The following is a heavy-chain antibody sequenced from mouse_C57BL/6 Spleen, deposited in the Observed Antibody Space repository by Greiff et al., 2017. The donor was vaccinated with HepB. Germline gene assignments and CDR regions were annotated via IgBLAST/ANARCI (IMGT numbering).Heavy chain of an antibody. V-gene: IGHV1-81*01. CDR2: IYPRSGNT. Sequence: QLQQSGAELARPGASVKLSCKASGYTFTSYGISWVKQRTGQGLEWIGEIYPRSGNTYYNEKFKGKATLTADKSSSTAYMELRSLTSEDSAVYFCARRWDWFAYWGQGTLVTVSA. CDR3: ARRWDWFAY. CDR1: GYTFTSYG. D-gene: IGHD4-1*01. J-gene: IGHJ3*01.